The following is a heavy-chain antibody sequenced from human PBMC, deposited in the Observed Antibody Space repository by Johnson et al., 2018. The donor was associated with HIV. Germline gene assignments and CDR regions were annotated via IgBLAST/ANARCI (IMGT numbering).Heavy chain of an antibody. D-gene: IGHD3-16*01. V-gene: IGHV3-30-3*01. Sequence: QMLLVESGGGVVQPGRSLRLSCAASGLTFGSYPLHWVRQAPGRGLEWVAVISYDGSDKYYANSVKGRFSISRDNSKNTLSLLMNSLREEDTAVYYCVRDLGLIGPWGAFEIWGQGTRVTVSS. CDR2: ISYDGSDK. CDR1: GLTFGSYP. J-gene: IGHJ3*02. CDR3: VRDLGLIGPWGAFEI.